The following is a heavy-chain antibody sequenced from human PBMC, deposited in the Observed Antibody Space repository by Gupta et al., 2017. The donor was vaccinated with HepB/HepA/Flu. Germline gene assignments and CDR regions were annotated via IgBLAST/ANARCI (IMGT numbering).Heavy chain of an antibody. Sequence: QVQPVQSGAEVKKPGSSVKVSCKASGGTFSNYAISWLRQAPGQGLEWMGGIVTMFGSAVYAQEFQGRVTFTADKSTSTAYMELSSLRSGDTAIYYCARDKFTNWFDPWGQGTLVTVSS. J-gene: IGHJ5*02. V-gene: IGHV1-69*06. CDR1: GGTFSNYA. CDR2: IVTMFGSA. CDR3: ARDKFTNWFDP.